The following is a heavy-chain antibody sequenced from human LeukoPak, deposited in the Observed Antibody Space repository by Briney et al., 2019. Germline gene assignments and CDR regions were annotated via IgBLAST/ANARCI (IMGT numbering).Heavy chain of an antibody. CDR1: GGSFSGYY. CDR2: INHSGST. Sequence: SETLSLTCAVYGGSFSGYYWSWIRQPPGKGLEWIGEINHSGSTNYNPSLKSRVTISVDTSKNQFSLKLSSVTAADTAVYYCARVWSYCSSTSCYPDAFDIWGQGTVVTVSS. D-gene: IGHD2-2*01. CDR3: ARVWSYCSSTSCYPDAFDI. J-gene: IGHJ3*02. V-gene: IGHV4-34*01.